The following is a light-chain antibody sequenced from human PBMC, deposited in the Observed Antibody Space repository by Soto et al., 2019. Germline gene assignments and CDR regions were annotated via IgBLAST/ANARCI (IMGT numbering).Light chain of an antibody. CDR1: QSVSSSY. J-gene: IGKJ3*01. V-gene: IGKV3-20*01. CDR3: QQYYSPSGFT. CDR2: GAS. Sequence: EIVLTQSPGTLSLSPGERATLSCRASQSVSSSYLAWYQQKPAQAPRLLIYGASSRATGIPDRFSGRGSGTDFTLTISRLEPEDFAVYYCQQYYSPSGFTFGPGTKVDIK.